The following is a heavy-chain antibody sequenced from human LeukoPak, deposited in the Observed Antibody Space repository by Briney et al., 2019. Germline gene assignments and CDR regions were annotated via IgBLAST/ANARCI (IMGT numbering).Heavy chain of an antibody. D-gene: IGHD3-22*01. CDR3: ASFYDSSGDPKLDY. CDR1: GYTFTSYA. Sequence: ASVKVSCKASGYTFTSYAMNWVRQAPGQGLEWMGWINTNTGNPTYAQGFTGRFVFSLDTSVSTAYLQISSLKAEDTAMYYCASFYDSSGDPKLDYWGQGTLVTVSS. CDR2: INTNTGNP. V-gene: IGHV7-4-1*02. J-gene: IGHJ4*02.